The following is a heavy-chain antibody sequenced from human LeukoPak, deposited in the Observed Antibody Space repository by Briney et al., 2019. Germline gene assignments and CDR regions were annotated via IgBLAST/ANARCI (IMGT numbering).Heavy chain of an antibody. CDR1: GGSISSYY. CDR3: ARVIGYCSSTSCFGYFDY. CDR2: IYYSGST. Sequence: PSETLSLTCTVSGGSISSYYWSWIRQPPGKGLEWVGYIYYSGSTNYNPSLKSRVTTSVDTSKNQPSLKLSSVTAADTAVYYCARVIGYCSSTSCFGYFDYWGQGTLVTVSS. J-gene: IGHJ4*02. D-gene: IGHD2-2*01. V-gene: IGHV4-59*08.